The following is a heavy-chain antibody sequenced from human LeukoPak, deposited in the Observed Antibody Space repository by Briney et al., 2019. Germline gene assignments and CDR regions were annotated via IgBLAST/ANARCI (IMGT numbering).Heavy chain of an antibody. D-gene: IGHD3-3*01. CDR1: GYTFTSYG. J-gene: IGHJ4*02. V-gene: IGHV1-46*01. Sequence: GASVKVSCKASGYTFTSYGISWVRQAPGQGLEWMGIINPSGGSTSYAQKFQGRVTMTRDTSTSTVYMELSSLRSEDTAVYYCARGGAYYDFWSLLDGPEGFDYWGQGTLVTVSS. CDR3: ARGGAYYDFWSLLDGPEGFDY. CDR2: INPSGGST.